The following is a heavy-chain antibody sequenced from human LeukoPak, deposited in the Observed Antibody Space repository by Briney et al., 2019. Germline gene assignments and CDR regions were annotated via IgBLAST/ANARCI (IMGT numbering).Heavy chain of an antibody. J-gene: IGHJ4*02. CDR3: AKGPEAYVWGSYRDY. Sequence: PGGSLRLSCAASGFTFSSCAMSWVRQAPGKGLEWVSAISGSGGSTYYADSAKGRFTISRDNSKNTLYLQMNSLRAEDTAVYYCAKGPEAYVWGSYRDYWGQGTLVTVSS. CDR1: GFTFSSCA. D-gene: IGHD3-16*02. CDR2: ISGSGGST. V-gene: IGHV3-23*01.